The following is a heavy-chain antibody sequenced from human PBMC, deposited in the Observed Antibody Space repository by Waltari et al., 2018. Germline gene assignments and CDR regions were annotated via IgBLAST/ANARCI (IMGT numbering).Heavy chain of an antibody. CDR2: FDPEDGEP. CDR1: GYTLTALS. Sequence: QVQLVQSGAEVQKPGASVKVSCKVSGYTLTALSMHWVRQAPGKGLEWRGGFDPEDGEPTYAQKFQGGFTMTEDTSTDTAYRELSSRGSEDPAVYYGATMVWGGVAGSTAWNVWGKGTTVTVSS. D-gene: IGHD6-19*01. V-gene: IGHV1-24*01. CDR3: ATMVWGGVAGSTAWNV. J-gene: IGHJ6*04.